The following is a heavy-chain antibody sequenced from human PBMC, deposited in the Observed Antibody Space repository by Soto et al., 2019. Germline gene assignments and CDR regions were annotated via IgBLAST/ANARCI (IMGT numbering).Heavy chain of an antibody. D-gene: IGHD1-26*01. V-gene: IGHV3-15*07. CDR3: GWEGPYWYFAL. CDR2: SKSGGTT. CDR1: GFTFNTAW. Sequence: EVQLVESGGGLVKPGGSLRLSCAASGFTFNTAWMHWVRQAPGKGLEWVGRSKSGGTTDYAAPVKGRFTISRDDSENTVSLQLNSLKIEDTAVYYWGWEGPYWYFALWGRGTLVSVSS. J-gene: IGHJ2*01.